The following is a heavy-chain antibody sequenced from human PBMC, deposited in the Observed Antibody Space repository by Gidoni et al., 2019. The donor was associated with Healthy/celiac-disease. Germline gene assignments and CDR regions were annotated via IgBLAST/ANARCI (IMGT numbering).Heavy chain of an antibody. CDR1: AGPISSGGYY. CDR3: AREVQWEKQIDY. Sequence: VQLPESGPVLVKPSQTLSLPSPFSAGPISSGGYYWRWILQHPGKGLEWIGYIYYSGSTYYNPSLKSRVTISVDTSKNQFSLKLSSVTAADTAVYYCAREVQWEKQIDYWGQGTLVTVSS. D-gene: IGHD1-26*01. J-gene: IGHJ4*02. CDR2: IYYSGST. V-gene: IGHV4-31*03.